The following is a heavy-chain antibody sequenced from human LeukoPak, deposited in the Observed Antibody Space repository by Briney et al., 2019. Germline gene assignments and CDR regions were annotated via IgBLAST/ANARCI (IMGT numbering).Heavy chain of an antibody. J-gene: IGHJ4*02. CDR3: AKVGDSSGYYWSYFDY. V-gene: IGHV3-23*01. CDR1: GFTFSSYA. Sequence: GGSLRLSCAASGFTFSSYAMSWVRQAPGKGLGWVSAISGSGGSTYYADSVKGRFTISRDNSKNTLYLQMNSLRAEDTAVYYCAKVGDSSGYYWSYFDYWGQGTLVTVSS. D-gene: IGHD3-22*01. CDR2: ISGSGGST.